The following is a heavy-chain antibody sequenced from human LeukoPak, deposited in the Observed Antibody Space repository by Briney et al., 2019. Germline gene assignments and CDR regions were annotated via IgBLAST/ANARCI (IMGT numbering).Heavy chain of an antibody. CDR2: IEQHGSEK. V-gene: IGHV3-7*01. D-gene: IGHD6-6*01. CDR1: GFTFSSYW. J-gene: IGHJ4*02. CDR3: ARRSTSWDYFDY. Sequence: GGSLRLSCAASGFTFSSYWMSWVRQAPGKGLEWVANIEQHGSEKYYVDSVKGRFTISRDNAKNSVYLQMNSLRAEDTAVYYCARRSTSWDYFDYWGQGILVTVSS.